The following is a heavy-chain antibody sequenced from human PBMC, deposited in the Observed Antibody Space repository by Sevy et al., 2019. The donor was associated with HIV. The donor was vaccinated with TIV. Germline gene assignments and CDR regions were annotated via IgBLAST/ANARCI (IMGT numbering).Heavy chain of an antibody. V-gene: IGHV3-23*01. CDR3: AKHHTSGYYRFDY. CDR2: VTGSGSST. D-gene: IGHD3-22*01. Sequence: GGSLRISCAASGFSFSSYAMSWVRQAPGKGLEWVSTVTGSGSSTYYADAVKGRFTISRDNSKNTLYLQMNTLRAEDTAIYFCAKHHTSGYYRFDYRGQGTLVTVSS. J-gene: IGHJ4*02. CDR1: GFSFSSYA.